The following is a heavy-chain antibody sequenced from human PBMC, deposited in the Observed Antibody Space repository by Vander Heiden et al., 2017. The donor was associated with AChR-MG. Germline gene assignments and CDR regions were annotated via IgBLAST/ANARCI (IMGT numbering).Heavy chain of an antibody. D-gene: IGHD1-1*01. CDR2: INSDGSST. CDR1: GCTFGSYW. V-gene: IGHV3-74*01. Sequence: EVQLVESGGGLVQPGGSLRLSAAASGCTFGSYWMHWVRQAPGKGLVWVSRINSDGSSTSYADSVKGRFTISRDNAKNTLYLQMNSLRAEDTAVYYCASRGYNAAFDIWGQGTMVTVSS. CDR3: ASRGYNAAFDI. J-gene: IGHJ3*02.